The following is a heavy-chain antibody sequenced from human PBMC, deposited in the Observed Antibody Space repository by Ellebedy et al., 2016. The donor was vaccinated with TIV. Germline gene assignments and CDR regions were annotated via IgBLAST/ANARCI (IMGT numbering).Heavy chain of an antibody. CDR3: SRGVWGSYRYYFDY. J-gene: IGHJ4*02. CDR2: IYHSGST. CDR1: GGSISSSNW. D-gene: IGHD3-16*01. V-gene: IGHV4-4*02. Sequence: MPSETLSLTCAVSGGSISSSNWWSWVRQPPGKGLEWIGEIYHSGSTNYNPSLKSRVTISVDKSKNQFSLKLSSVTAADTAVYYCSRGVWGSYRYYFDYWGQGTLVTVSS.